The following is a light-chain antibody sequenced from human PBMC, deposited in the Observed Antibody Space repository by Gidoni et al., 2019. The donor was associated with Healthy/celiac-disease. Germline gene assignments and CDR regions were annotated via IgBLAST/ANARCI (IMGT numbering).Light chain of an antibody. CDR2: GNS. V-gene: IGLV1-40*01. J-gene: IGLJ3*02. Sequence: QSVLTQPPSVSEAPGQRVTISCPGSSSNIGAGYDVHWYQQLPGTAPKLPIYGNSNRPSGVPDRFSGSKSGTSASLAITGLQAEDEADYYCQSYDSSLSGWVFGGGTKLTVL. CDR3: QSYDSSLSGWV. CDR1: SSNIGAGYD.